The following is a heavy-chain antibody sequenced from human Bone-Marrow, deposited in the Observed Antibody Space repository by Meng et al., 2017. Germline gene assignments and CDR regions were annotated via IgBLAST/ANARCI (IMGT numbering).Heavy chain of an antibody. D-gene: IGHD1-1*01. CDR3: ARIKGAWRLEAFGL. CDR1: GGSISTNSYS. V-gene: IGHV4-39*07. J-gene: IGHJ3*01. Sequence: SETLSLTCTVSGGSISTNSYSWAWIRQPPGKGLDWIGSINYTGSTYYNPSLKSRVTMSVDTSKNQFSLKMTSVTAADTAVYYCARIKGAWRLEAFGLWGQGTMVTVSS. CDR2: INYTGST.